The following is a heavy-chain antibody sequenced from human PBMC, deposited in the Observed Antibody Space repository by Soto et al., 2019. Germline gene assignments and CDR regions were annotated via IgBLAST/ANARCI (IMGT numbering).Heavy chain of an antibody. J-gene: IGHJ4*02. Sequence: PGGSLRLSCTASGFTFGDYAMSWFRQAPGKGLEWVGFIRSKAYGGTTEYAASVKGRFTISRDDSKSIAYLQMNSLKTEDTAVYYCTRVRHGDYVHDADYWGQGTLVTVSS. CDR3: TRVRHGDYVHDADY. V-gene: IGHV3-49*03. CDR2: IRSKAYGGTT. D-gene: IGHD4-17*01. CDR1: GFTFGDYA.